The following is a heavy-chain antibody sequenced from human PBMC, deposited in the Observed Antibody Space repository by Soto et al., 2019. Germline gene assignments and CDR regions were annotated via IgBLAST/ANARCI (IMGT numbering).Heavy chain of an antibody. D-gene: IGHD1-26*01. CDR2: ISSDGSIK. CDR1: GFTFSTYV. Sequence: QVQLVESGGGVVQPGGSLRLSCVVSGFTFSTYVMHWVRQAPGKGLDWVALISSDGSIKHYADSVKGRFTISRDNYKNTVSLQMSSLRAEDTAVYHCARVRPGIVVFDAFDIWGQGTMVIVSS. J-gene: IGHJ3*02. CDR3: ARVRPGIVVFDAFDI. V-gene: IGHV3-30*04.